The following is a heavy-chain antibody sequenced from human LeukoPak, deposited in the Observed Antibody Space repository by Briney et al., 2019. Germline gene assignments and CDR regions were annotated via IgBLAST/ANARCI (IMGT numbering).Heavy chain of an antibody. J-gene: IGHJ4*02. D-gene: IGHD5-18*01. Sequence: GGSLRLSCAASGFTFSDYYMNWIRQAPGKGLQWVSYISSSGSTIYYADSVKGRFTLSRDNAKNSVHLQMNSLRGEDTAVYYCARSRAGNGYPRPDFWGQGTLVTVSS. CDR1: GFTFSDYY. CDR3: ARSRAGNGYPRPDF. CDR2: ISSSGSTI. V-gene: IGHV3-11*01.